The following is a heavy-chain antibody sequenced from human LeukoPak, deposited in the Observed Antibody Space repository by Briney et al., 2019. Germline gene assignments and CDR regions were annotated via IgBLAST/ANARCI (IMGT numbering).Heavy chain of an antibody. D-gene: IGHD6-19*01. J-gene: IGHJ4*02. CDR2: ISGSGGST. Sequence: GGSLRLSCAASGFTFSSYAMSWVRQAPGKGLEWVSAISGSGGSTYYADSVKGRLTISRDNSKNTLYLQMNSLRAEDTAVYYCAKGMSSGWYSGFDYWGQGTLVTVSS. CDR1: GFTFSSYA. CDR3: AKGMSSGWYSGFDY. V-gene: IGHV3-23*01.